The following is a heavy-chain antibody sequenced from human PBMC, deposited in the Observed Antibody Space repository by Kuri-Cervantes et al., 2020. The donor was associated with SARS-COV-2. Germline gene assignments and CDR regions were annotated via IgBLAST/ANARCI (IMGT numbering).Heavy chain of an antibody. CDR3: AKEEEEPWLEVGFDY. CDR2: ISYDGSNK. CDR1: GFTFSSYA. Sequence: GESLKISCAASGFTFSSYAMHWVRQAPGKGLEWAAVISYDGSNKYYADSVKGRFTISRDNSKNTLYLQMNSLRAEDTAVYYCAKEEEEPWLEVGFDYWGQGTLVTVSS. J-gene: IGHJ4*02. V-gene: IGHV3-30*04. D-gene: IGHD6-19*01.